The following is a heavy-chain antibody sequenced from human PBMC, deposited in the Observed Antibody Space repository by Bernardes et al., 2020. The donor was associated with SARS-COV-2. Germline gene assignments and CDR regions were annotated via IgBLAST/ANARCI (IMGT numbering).Heavy chain of an antibody. V-gene: IGHV3-33*06. Sequence: GGSLRLSREGSGFTFSRHGMHWVRQAPGKGLEWVATIWSDSSNKYYEDSVRGRFTIYRDNSKNTVYLQMTSLRVEDTAIYYCAKSYRATNGDYAYYLENWSQGSLVTVSS. CDR1: GFTFSRHG. CDR2: IWSDSSNK. CDR3: AKSYRATNGDYAYYLEN. D-gene: IGHD2-8*01. J-gene: IGHJ4*02.